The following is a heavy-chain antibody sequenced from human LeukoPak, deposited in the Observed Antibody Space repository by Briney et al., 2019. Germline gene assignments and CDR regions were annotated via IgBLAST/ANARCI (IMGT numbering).Heavy chain of an antibody. J-gene: IGHJ4*02. CDR1: GFTFSSYG. Sequence: GGSLRLSCAASGFTFSSYGMHWVRQAPGKGLEWVAFIRYDGSNKYYADSVKGRFTISRDNSKNTLYLQMNSLRAEDTAVYYCAKGGPQAHSGSYLGYWGQGTLVTVSS. D-gene: IGHD1-26*01. V-gene: IGHV3-30*02. CDR2: IRYDGSNK. CDR3: AKGGPQAHSGSYLGY.